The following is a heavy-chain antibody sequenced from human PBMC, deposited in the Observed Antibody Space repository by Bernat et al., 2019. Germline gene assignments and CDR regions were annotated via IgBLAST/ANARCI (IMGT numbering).Heavy chain of an antibody. Sequence: EVQLAESGGGLVQPGGSLRLSCAASGFSVSSSYMRWVRQAPGKGLEWVSVIYAGGSMYYADSVKGRFTISRDNSKNTLYLQMNSLRAEDTAVHYCARRDYVWGSYRPLDYWGQGTLVTVSS. CDR3: ARRDYVWGSYRPLDY. D-gene: IGHD3-16*02. CDR2: IYAGGSM. V-gene: IGHV3-66*01. CDR1: GFSVSSSY. J-gene: IGHJ4*02.